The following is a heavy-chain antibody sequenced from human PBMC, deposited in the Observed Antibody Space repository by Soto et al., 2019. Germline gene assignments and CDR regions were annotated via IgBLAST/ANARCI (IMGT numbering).Heavy chain of an antibody. CDR3: AHIPNYYQYDWFDP. CDR2: IYWDDDK. J-gene: IGHJ5*02. V-gene: IGHV2-5*02. Sequence: QITLKESGPPLVKPTQTLTLTCTFSGFSLTTRGVGVGWIRQPPGKALECLALIYWDDDKRYSPSLQSILSIAKDTSKNQVVLTMTNVDPVDTATYYCAHIPNYYQYDWFDPWGQGTLVSVSS. D-gene: IGHD3-16*01. CDR1: GFSLTTRGVG.